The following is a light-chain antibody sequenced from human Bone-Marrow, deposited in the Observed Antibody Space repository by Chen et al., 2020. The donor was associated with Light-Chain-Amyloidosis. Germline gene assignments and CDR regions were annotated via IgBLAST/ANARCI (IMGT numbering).Light chain of an antibody. Sequence: QSALTQPASVSGSPGQSITVSCTGASSDVSWYQQRPGKAPKLVIYDVINRPSGVSSRFSGSKSGNTASLTISGLQAEDEADYVCSSSAASNTWVFGGGTKLTVL. V-gene: IGLV2-14*03. J-gene: IGLJ3*02. CDR2: DVI. CDR1: SSDV. CDR3: SSSAASNTWV.